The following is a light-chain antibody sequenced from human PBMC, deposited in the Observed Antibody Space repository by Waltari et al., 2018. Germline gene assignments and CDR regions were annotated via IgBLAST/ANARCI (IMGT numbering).Light chain of an antibody. J-gene: IGKJ1*01. CDR3: HQSKTLPWT. CDR1: WTVDRS. CDR2: YTS. V-gene: IGKV6-21*02. Sequence: EIVLTQSPDFQSVTPKEKVTITCRASWTVDRSLHWYQQKPDQSPKLLIRYTSQSISGVPSRFSGSGSGTEFTLTINSLEAEDAATYYCHQSKTLPWTFGQGTKVEIK.